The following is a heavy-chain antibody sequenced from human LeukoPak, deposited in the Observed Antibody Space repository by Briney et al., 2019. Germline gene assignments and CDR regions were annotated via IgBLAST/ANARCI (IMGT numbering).Heavy chain of an antibody. D-gene: IGHD3-22*01. CDR1: GGSISSGGYS. CDR2: IYHSGST. CDR3: ARVDTYYYDSSGHGEVFNY. Sequence: SQTLSLTCAVSGGSISSGGYSWSWIRQPPGKGLEWIGYIYHSGSTYYNPSLKSRVTISVDTSKNQFSLKLSSVTAADTAVYYCARVDTYYYDSSGHGEVFNYWGQGTLVTVSS. J-gene: IGHJ4*02. V-gene: IGHV4-30-2*05.